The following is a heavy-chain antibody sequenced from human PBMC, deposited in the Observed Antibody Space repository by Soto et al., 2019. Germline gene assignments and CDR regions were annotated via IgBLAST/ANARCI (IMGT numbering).Heavy chain of an antibody. Sequence: GASVKVSCKASGFPFTDYCFTWVRQAPGEGLEWMGWISAYTGNTNYAQKVQGRVTMSTDTSTSTAYLDPVDTATYYCAHSPYCSSTSCLNWFDPWGQGTLVTVSS. CDR1: GFPFTDYC. J-gene: IGHJ5*02. D-gene: IGHD2-2*01. V-gene: IGHV1-18*01. CDR3: CSSTSCLNWFDP. CDR2: ISAYTGNT.